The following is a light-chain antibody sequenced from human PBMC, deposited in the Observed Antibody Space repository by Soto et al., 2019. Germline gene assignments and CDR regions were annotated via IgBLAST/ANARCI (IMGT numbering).Light chain of an antibody. J-gene: IGLJ2*01. CDR1: SSDVGAYNY. CDR2: DVT. CDR3: TSYTTTTAHV. V-gene: IGLV2-14*03. Sequence: QSVLTQPASVSGSPGQSITIFCTGTSSDVGAYNYVSWYQQHPGKAPKVTIYDVTKRPSGVSDRFSGSKSGNTASLTISGLQAEDEADYYCTSYTTTTAHVFGGGTKLTVL.